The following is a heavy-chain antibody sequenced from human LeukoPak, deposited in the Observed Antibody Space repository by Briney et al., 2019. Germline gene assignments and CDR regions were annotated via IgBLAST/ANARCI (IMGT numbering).Heavy chain of an antibody. CDR2: FDPEDGET. D-gene: IGHD2-2*01. CDR1: GYTLTELS. Sequence: SVKVSCKVSGYTLTELSMHWVRQAPGKGLEWMGGFDPEDGETIYAQKFQGRVTMTEDTSTDTAYMELSSLRSDDTAVYYCARVVVPGGDYYYYMDVWGKGTTVTVSS. CDR3: ARVVVPGGDYYYYMDV. J-gene: IGHJ6*03. V-gene: IGHV1-24*01.